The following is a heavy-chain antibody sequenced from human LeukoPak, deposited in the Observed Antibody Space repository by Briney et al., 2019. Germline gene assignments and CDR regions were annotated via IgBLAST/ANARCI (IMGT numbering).Heavy chain of an antibody. J-gene: IGHJ4*02. Sequence: SETLSLTCTVSGGSIRTSNYYWGWIRQPPGKGLELIGNIYHGGSTYYTPSLRSRVTMSVDTSKNRFSLKLNSVTAADTAVYYCARTPPGPDYRCWGQGILVTVSS. CDR2: IYHGGST. D-gene: IGHD1-14*01. CDR1: GGSIRTSNYY. V-gene: IGHV4-39*07. CDR3: ARTPPGPDYRC.